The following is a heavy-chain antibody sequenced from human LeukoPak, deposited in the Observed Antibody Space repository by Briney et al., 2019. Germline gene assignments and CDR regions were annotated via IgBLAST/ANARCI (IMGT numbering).Heavy chain of an antibody. CDR3: ARHRYYCGSGSPSDYYYGMDV. V-gene: IGHV4-59*08. CDR2: IYYSGST. Sequence: PSETLSLTCTVSGGSISSYYWSWIRQRPGKGLEWIGYIYYSGSTNYNPSLKSRVTISVDTSKNQFSLKLSSVTAADTAVYYCARHRYYCGSGSPSDYYYGMDVWGQGTTVTVSS. D-gene: IGHD3-10*01. CDR1: GGSISSYY. J-gene: IGHJ6*02.